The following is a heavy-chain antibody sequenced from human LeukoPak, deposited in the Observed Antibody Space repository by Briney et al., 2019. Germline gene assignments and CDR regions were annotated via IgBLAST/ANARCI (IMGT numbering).Heavy chain of an antibody. Sequence: SVKVSCKASGGTFSSYAISWVRQAPGQGLEWMGGIIPIFGTANYAQKFQGRVTITADESTSTAYMELSSLRSEDTAVYYCARIRRGISLKLLLLYYYGMDVWGQGTTVTVSS. CDR2: IIPIFGTA. J-gene: IGHJ6*02. CDR3: ARIRRGISLKLLLLYYYGMDV. V-gene: IGHV1-69*13. D-gene: IGHD2-15*01. CDR1: GGTFSSYA.